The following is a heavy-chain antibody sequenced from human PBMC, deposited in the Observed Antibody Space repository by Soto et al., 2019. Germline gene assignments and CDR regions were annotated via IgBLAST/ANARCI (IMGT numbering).Heavy chain of an antibody. V-gene: IGHV3-30-3*01. CDR1: GFTFISYA. CDR3: ARSRHGSGSYTHFYYGLDV. CDR2: ISFDGSTE. J-gene: IGHJ6*02. D-gene: IGHD3-10*01. Sequence: QVQLVESGGGVVQPGRSLRLSCAASGFTFISYAMHWVRQAPGKGLECVAVISFDGSTEYYADSVKGRFTISRDNSKNPVYLQMNSLRSEDTAVYYWARSRHGSGSYTHFYYGLDVWGQGTTVTVSS.